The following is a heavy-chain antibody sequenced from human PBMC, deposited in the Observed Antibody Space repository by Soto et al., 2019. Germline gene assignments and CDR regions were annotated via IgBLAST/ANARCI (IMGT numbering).Heavy chain of an antibody. Sequence: PSETLSLTCTVSGGSISSYYWSWIRQPPGKGLEWIGYIYYSGSTNYNPSLKSRVTISVDTSKNQFSLKLSSVTAADTAVYYCARSDGSGSYYDYYGMDVWGQGTTVTV. D-gene: IGHD3-10*01. CDR3: ARSDGSGSYYDYYGMDV. V-gene: IGHV4-59*01. J-gene: IGHJ6*02. CDR2: IYYSGST. CDR1: GGSISSYY.